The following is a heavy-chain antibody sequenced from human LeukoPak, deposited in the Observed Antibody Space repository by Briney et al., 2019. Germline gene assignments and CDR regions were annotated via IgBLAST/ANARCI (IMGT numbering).Heavy chain of an antibody. D-gene: IGHD3-10*01. Sequence: SVKVSCKASGGTFSSYAISWVRQAPGQGLEWMGGIIPIFGTANYAQKFQGRVTITADESTSTAYMELSSLRSEDTAVYYCARDSHEGWFGELHIYDYWGQGTLVTVSS. J-gene: IGHJ4*02. CDR1: GGTFSSYA. CDR2: IIPIFGTA. CDR3: ARDSHEGWFGELHIYDY. V-gene: IGHV1-69*13.